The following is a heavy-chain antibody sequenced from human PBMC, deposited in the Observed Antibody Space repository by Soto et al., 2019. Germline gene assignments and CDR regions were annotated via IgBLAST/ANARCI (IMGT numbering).Heavy chain of an antibody. CDR1: GYTFTRNA. CDR2: INAGNGDT. D-gene: IGHD6-19*01. Sequence: EASVKVSCKTSGYTFTRNAIHWVRQAPGQSLEWIGRINAGNGDTKYSQKFQGRVTITRDTSASAAYMEISALGSEDTSVYYCARRGSSGWYSIFDYWGQGTLVTVSS. J-gene: IGHJ4*02. V-gene: IGHV1-3*01. CDR3: ARRGSSGWYSIFDY.